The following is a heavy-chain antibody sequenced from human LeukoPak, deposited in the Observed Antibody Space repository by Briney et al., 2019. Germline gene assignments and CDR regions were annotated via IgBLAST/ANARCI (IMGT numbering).Heavy chain of an antibody. CDR3: ASGGYCSGGSCSDAFDI. Sequence: GESLKISCKGSGYSFTSYWIGWVRQMPGKGLEWMGIIYPGDSDTRYSPSFQGQVTISADKSISTAYLQWSSLKDSDTAMYYCASGGYCSGGSCSDAFDIWGQGTMVTVSS. D-gene: IGHD2-15*01. V-gene: IGHV5-51*01. CDR1: GYSFTSYW. CDR2: IYPGDSDT. J-gene: IGHJ3*02.